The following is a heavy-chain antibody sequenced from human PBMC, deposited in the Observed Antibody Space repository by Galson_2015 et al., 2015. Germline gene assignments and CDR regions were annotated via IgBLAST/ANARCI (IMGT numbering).Heavy chain of an antibody. J-gene: IGHJ4*02. CDR1: GYTITNSA. CDR3: ARDNNWYYVH. V-gene: IGHV7-4-1*02. Sequence: SVKVSCKASGYTITNSAINWLRQAPGQGLEWMGWINTNSGNPTYAQYFTGRFVFSLDTSLSTAYLQINDLKADDTAVYYCARDNNWYYVHWGQGTLVTVSS. CDR2: INTNSGNP. D-gene: IGHD3-10*02.